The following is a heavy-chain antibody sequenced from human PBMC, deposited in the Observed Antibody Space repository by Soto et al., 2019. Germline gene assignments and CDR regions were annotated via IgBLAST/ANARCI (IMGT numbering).Heavy chain of an antibody. Sequence: PSQTLSLTCAISGDSVSSNTASWNWIRQSPSRGLEWLGRTYFRPKWYNDYAVSVKSRIITNPDTSNNQFSLQLNSVTPEDTAVYFCAKGDNLGPKTGYAFDPWGQGIMVTVSS. CDR1: GDSVSSNTAS. J-gene: IGHJ5*02. D-gene: IGHD5-12*01. V-gene: IGHV6-1*01. CDR3: AKGDNLGPKTGYAFDP. CDR2: TYFRPKWYN.